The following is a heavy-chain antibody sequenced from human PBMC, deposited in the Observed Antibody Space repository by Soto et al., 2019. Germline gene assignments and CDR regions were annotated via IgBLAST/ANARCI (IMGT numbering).Heavy chain of an antibody. V-gene: IGHV4-31*11. CDR2: TNNRGDT. CDR1: GASIDNNGYS. D-gene: IGHD6-19*01. J-gene: IGHJ5*02. Sequence: QVQLQESGPGLVIPSQTLTLTCAVSGASIDNNGYSWTWIRQHPGKVLEWIGTTNNRGDTYYNPSLKSRLTISLDTSQNHFSLRLNAVTAADTATYYCARGGSGWKALNWFDPWGQGIMVTVSS. CDR3: ARGGSGWKALNWFDP.